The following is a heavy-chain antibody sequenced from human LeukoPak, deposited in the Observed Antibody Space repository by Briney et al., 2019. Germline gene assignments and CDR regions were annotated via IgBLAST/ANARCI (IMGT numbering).Heavy chain of an antibody. D-gene: IGHD3-3*01. J-gene: IGHJ4*02. CDR2: ISSSGSTI. CDR1: GFTFSDYY. Sequence: PGGSLRLSCAASGFTFSDYYMSWIRQAPGKGPEWVSYISSSGSTIYYADSVKGRFTISRDNAKNSLYLQMNSLRAEDTAVYYCARDGVTIFGVVTPNFDYWGQGTLVTVSS. V-gene: IGHV3-11*01. CDR3: ARDGVTIFGVVTPNFDY.